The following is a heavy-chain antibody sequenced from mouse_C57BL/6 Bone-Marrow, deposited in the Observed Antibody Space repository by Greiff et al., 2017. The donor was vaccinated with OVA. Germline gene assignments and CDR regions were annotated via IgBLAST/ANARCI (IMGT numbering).Heavy chain of an antibody. J-gene: IGHJ4*01. Sequence: VQLQQPGPELVKPGASVKLSCKASGYTFTSYWMHWVKQRPGQGLEWIGNINPSNGGTNYNEKFKSKATLTVDKSSSTAYMQLSSLTSEDSAVYYCARDSSGYVEGLYAMDYWGQGTSVTVSS. CDR3: ARDSSGYVEGLYAMDY. V-gene: IGHV1-53*01. D-gene: IGHD3-2*02. CDR1: GYTFTSYW. CDR2: INPSNGGT.